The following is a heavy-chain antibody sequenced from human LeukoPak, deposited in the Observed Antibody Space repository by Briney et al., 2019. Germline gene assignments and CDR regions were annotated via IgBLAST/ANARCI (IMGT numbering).Heavy chain of an antibody. V-gene: IGHV3-48*04. D-gene: IGHD5-24*01. CDR3: ARLTVEMATIIPRDAFDI. CDR1: GFTFSSYS. CDR2: ISSSGSTI. Sequence: PGGSLRLSCAASGFTFSSYSMNWVRQAPGKGLEWVSYISSSGSTIYYADSVKGRFTISRDNAKNSLYLQMNSLRAEDTAVYYCARLTVEMATIIPRDAFDIWGQGTMVTVSS. J-gene: IGHJ3*02.